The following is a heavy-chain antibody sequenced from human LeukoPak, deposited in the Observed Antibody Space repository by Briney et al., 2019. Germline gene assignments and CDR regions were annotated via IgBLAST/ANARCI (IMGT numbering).Heavy chain of an antibody. J-gene: IGHJ6*02. CDR1: GFIFSDYA. V-gene: IGHV3-49*04. CDR2: VRSRAYGGTI. CDR3: SRDGHTGMDV. D-gene: IGHD2-21*01. Sequence: GGSLRLSCTASGFIFSDYAISWVRQAPGKGLEWVGFVRSRAYGGTIEYAASVKGRFTVSRDDSKSIAYQQMNSLKTEDTAVYYCSRDGHTGMDVWGQGTTVTVSS.